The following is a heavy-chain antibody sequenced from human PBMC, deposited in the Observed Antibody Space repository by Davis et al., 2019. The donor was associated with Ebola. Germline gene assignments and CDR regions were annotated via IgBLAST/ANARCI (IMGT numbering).Heavy chain of an antibody. CDR1: GFTFSSNS. CDR3: ARNPPYCTNGVCYNLESPSVY. CDR2: ISSSSSTI. Sequence: GESLKISCAASGFTFSSNSMNWVRQAPGKGLEWISYISSSSSTILYADSVKGRFAISRDNAKNTLYLQMNSLRAEDTAVYYCARNPPYCTNGVCYNLESPSVYWGQGTLVTVSS. V-gene: IGHV3-48*04. D-gene: IGHD2-8*01. J-gene: IGHJ4*02.